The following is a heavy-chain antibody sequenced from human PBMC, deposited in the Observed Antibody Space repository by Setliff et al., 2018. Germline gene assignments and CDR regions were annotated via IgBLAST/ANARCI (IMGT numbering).Heavy chain of an antibody. CDR2: IYYSGST. CDR3: AGTPMVREVMDFDF. D-gene: IGHD3-10*01. Sequence: SETLSLTCTVSGDSIISTYHWGLIRQSPGKGLEWIGSIYYSGSTNYNPSLRSRVTMSIDTSKNQFSLKLSSATAADTAVYYCAGTPMVREVMDFDFWGQGTLVTVSS. V-gene: IGHV4-38-2*02. CDR1: GDSIISTYH. J-gene: IGHJ4*02.